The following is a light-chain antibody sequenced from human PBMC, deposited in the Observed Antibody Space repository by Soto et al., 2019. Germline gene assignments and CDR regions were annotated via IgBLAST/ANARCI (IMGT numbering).Light chain of an antibody. J-gene: IGKJ1*01. CDR2: GAS. CDR1: QSVSSSH. CDR3: QQYGSSPRT. Sequence: EIVLTQSPGTLSLSPWERATHSCRASQSVSSSHLAWYQQKPGQAPRLLISGASSRATGIPDRFTGSGSGTDFTLTIIRLDPEDFAVDYCQQYGSSPRTFGQGTKVEIK. V-gene: IGKV3-20*01.